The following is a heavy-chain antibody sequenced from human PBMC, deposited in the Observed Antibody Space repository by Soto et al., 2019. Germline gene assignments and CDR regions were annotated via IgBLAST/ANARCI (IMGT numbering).Heavy chain of an antibody. CDR3: AKVVAAAGSRGAFDI. J-gene: IGHJ3*02. V-gene: IGHV3-30*18. D-gene: IGHD6-13*01. CDR2: ISYDGSNK. Sequence: ESGGGVVQPGRSLRLSCAASGFTFSSYGMHWVRQAPGKGLEWVAVISYDGSNKYYADSVKGRFTISRDNSKNTLYLQMNSLRAEDTAVYYCAKVVAAAGSRGAFDIWGQGTMVTVSS. CDR1: GFTFSSYG.